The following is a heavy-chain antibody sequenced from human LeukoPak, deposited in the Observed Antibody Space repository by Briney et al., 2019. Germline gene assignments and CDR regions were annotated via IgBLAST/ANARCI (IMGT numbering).Heavy chain of an antibody. Sequence: PGGSLRPSCAASAFTLTNYNMNWVRQAPGKGLEWVSSISSISSSIYYADSVKGRFTISRDNAKNSLYLQMNSLRAEDTAVYYCARVLGNYHYYGMDVWGQGTTVTVSS. CDR3: ARVLGNYHYYGMDV. J-gene: IGHJ6*02. CDR1: AFTLTNYN. V-gene: IGHV3-21*01. D-gene: IGHD2-8*02. CDR2: ISSISSSI.